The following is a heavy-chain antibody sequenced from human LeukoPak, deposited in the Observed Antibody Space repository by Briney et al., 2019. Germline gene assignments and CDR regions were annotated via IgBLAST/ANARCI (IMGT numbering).Heavy chain of an antibody. CDR3: TTGRFLEWPLDY. D-gene: IGHD3-3*01. V-gene: IGHV4-59*08. CDR1: GGSISSYY. CDR2: IYYSGST. J-gene: IGHJ4*02. Sequence: SETLSLTCTVSGGSISSYYWSWIRQPPGKGLEWIGYIYYSGSTNYNPSLKSRVTISVDTSKNQFSLKLSSVTAADTAVYYCTTGRFLEWPLDYWGQGTLVTVSS.